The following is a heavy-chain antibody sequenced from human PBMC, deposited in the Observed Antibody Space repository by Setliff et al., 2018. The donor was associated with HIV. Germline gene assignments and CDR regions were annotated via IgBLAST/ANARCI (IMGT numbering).Heavy chain of an antibody. Sequence: SETLSLTCNVSGDSISNHYWNWIRQPPGKGLEWIATIYNSGNTVSNPSLKSRVTISVDTSKNQFPLTLNSVTAADTAVYFCARVEAKIRGATYGMDVWGQGTTVTVS. V-gene: IGHV4-59*11. CDR2: IYNSGNT. CDR3: ARVEAKIRGATYGMDV. D-gene: IGHD3-10*01. CDR1: GDSISNHY. J-gene: IGHJ6*02.